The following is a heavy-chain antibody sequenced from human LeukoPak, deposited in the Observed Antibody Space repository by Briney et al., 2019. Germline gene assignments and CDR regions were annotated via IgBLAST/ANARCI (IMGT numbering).Heavy chain of an antibody. D-gene: IGHD3-3*01. Sequence: GRSLRLSCAASGFTFGSYAMHWVRQAPGKGLEWVAVISYDGSNKYYADSVKGRFTISRDNSENTLYLQMNSLRAEDTAVYYCARAVDFWSGYPQPNWFDPWGQGTLVTVSS. J-gene: IGHJ5*02. CDR2: ISYDGSNK. V-gene: IGHV3-30*04. CDR3: ARAVDFWSGYPQPNWFDP. CDR1: GFTFGSYA.